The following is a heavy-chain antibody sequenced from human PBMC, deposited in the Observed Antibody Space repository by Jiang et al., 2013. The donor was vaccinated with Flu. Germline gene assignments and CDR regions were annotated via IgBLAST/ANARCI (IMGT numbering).Heavy chain of an antibody. J-gene: IGHJ5*02. D-gene: IGHD3-10*01. V-gene: IGHV4-34*01. Sequence: SLTCAVYGGSFSGYYWSWIRQPPGKGLEWIGEINHSGSTNYNPSLKSRVTISVDTSKNQFSLKLSSVTAADTAVYYCARSWWAMVRGDKNWFDPWGQGTLVTVSS. CDR2: INHSGST. CDR1: GGSFSGYY. CDR3: ARSWWAMVRGDKNWFDP.